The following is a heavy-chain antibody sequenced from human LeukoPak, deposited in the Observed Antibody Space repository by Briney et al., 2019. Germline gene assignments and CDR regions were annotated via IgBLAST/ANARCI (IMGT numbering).Heavy chain of an antibody. CDR1: GGSISGYY. J-gene: IGHJ1*01. Sequence: SETLSLTCTVSGGSISGYYWSWIRQPPGKGLEWIGYIYYSGSTNHNPSLRSRLTISVDRSKNQFSLKLSSVTAADTAVYYCARNAEYFQYWGQGTLVTVSS. V-gene: IGHV4-59*01. CDR2: IYYSGST. CDR3: ARNAEYFQY.